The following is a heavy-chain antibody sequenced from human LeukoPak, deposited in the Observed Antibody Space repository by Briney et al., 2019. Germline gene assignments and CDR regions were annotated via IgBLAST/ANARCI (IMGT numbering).Heavy chain of an antibody. J-gene: IGHJ4*02. Sequence: GGSLRLSCVASGFTFSRFEMNWVRQAPGKGLEWISHISTGTYIAYTDSVKGRFTISRDNAKNSLYLQMNSLRVEDTAVYYCAREPRYSYVSFDYWGQGTLVTVSS. D-gene: IGHD5-18*01. V-gene: IGHV3-48*03. CDR2: ISTGTYI. CDR3: AREPRYSYVSFDY. CDR1: GFTFSRFE.